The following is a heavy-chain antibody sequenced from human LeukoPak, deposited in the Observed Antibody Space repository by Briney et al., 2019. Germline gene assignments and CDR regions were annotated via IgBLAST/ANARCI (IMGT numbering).Heavy chain of an antibody. V-gene: IGHV1-69*04. CDR3: ARYPYYYDSSGSTYNSYYFDY. J-gene: IGHJ4*02. D-gene: IGHD3-22*01. Sequence: ASVKVSCKASGGTFSSYAISWVRQAPGQGLEWMGRIIPILGIANYAQKFQGRVTITADKSTSTAYMELRSLRSDDTAVYYCARYPYYYDSSGSTYNSYYFDYWGQGTLVTVSS. CDR1: GGTFSSYA. CDR2: IIPILGIA.